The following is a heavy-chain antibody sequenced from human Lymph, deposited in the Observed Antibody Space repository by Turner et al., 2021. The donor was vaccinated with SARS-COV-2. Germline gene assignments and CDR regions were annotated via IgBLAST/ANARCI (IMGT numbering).Heavy chain of an antibody. CDR1: GIIVSRNY. Sequence: EVQLVETGGGLIQPGGSLRLSCAASGIIVSRNYMNWVRQAPGNGLELVSVIYSGGTTYYADSVKGRFTISRDNSKNTLYLQMNSLRVEDTAVYYCARDLGTYGMDVWGQGTTVTVSS. CDR3: ARDLGTYGMDV. V-gene: IGHV3-53*02. CDR2: IYSGGTT. J-gene: IGHJ6*02. D-gene: IGHD6-13*01.